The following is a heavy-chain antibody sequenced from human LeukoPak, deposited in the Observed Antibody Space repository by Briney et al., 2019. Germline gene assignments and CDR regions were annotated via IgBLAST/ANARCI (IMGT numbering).Heavy chain of an antibody. CDR2: IYYSGST. Sequence: SETLSLTCTVSGGSISSDDYYWGWIRQPPGKGLKWIGYIYYSGSTYYNPSLKSRVTISVDTSKNQFSLKLSSVTAADTAVYYCARGGATTVTDHWHNWLDPWGQGTLVTVSS. D-gene: IGHD4-17*01. J-gene: IGHJ5*02. V-gene: IGHV4-30-4*01. CDR3: ARGGATTVTDHWHNWLDP. CDR1: GGSISSDDYY.